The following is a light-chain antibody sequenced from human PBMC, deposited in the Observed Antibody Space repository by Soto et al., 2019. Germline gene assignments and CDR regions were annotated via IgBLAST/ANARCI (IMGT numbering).Light chain of an antibody. CDR3: QKYNSAPRT. CDR1: QGIGNY. V-gene: IGKV1-27*01. CDR2: AAS. J-gene: IGKJ4*01. Sequence: DIQMTQSPSSLSTSVGDRVTITCRASQGIGNYLAWYQQKPGKVPRLLIYAASNLRSGVPSRFSGSGAGTYFTLTISSLQPEDVATYYCQKYNSAPRTFGRGTKVEIK.